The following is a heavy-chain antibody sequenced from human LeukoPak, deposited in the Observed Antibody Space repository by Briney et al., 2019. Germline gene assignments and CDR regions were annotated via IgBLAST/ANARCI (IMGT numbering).Heavy chain of an antibody. D-gene: IGHD4-23*01. CDR2: IYYSGST. V-gene: IGHV4-59*01. J-gene: IGHJ3*01. CDR1: GGSMSSYY. Sequence: SETLSLTCTVSGGSMSSYYWSWIRQPPGKGLEWIGYIYYSGSTNYNPSLKSRVTISVDTSKNQFSLKLSSVTAADTAAYYCARSYGGNRWHGFDVWGQGTMVTVSS. CDR3: ARSYGGNRWHGFDV.